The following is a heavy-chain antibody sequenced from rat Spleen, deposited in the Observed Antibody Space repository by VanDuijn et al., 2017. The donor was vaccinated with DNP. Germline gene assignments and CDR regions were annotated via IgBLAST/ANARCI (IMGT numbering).Heavy chain of an antibody. CDR1: GFTFSNYY. J-gene: IGHJ4*01. V-gene: IGHV5-7*01. Sequence: EVQLVESGGGLVQPGRSLKLSCAASGFTFSNYYMAWVRQAPKKGLEWVATINYDGTRTYYRDSVKGRFTISRDNARSILYLQMDSLGSEDTATYYCARFTGTTLYTMDAWGQGTSVTVSS. CDR3: ARFTGTTLYTMDA. D-gene: IGHD1-5*01. CDR2: INYDGTRT.